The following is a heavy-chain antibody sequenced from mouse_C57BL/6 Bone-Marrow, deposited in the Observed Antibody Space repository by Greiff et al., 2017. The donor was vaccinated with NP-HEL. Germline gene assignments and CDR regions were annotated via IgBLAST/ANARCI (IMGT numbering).Heavy chain of an antibody. V-gene: IGHV1-4*01. Sequence: QVQLKESGAELARPGASVKMSCKASGYTFTSYTMHWVKQRPGQGLEWIGYINPSSGYTKYNQKFKDKATLTADKSSSTAYMQLSSLTSEDSAVYYCARLAYYSYYYAMDYWGQGTSVTVSS. CDR1: GYTFTSYT. CDR3: ARLAYYSYYYAMDY. J-gene: IGHJ4*01. CDR2: INPSSGYT. D-gene: IGHD2-12*01.